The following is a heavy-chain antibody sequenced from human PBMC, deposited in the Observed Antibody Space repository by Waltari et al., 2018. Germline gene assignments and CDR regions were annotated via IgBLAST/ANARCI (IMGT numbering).Heavy chain of an antibody. CDR3: ARGDYDYSGYIDY. D-gene: IGHD3-22*01. Sequence: QVQLVESGGGVVQPGTSLRLSCAASGFTFRRYAMHWVRQAPGKVREWVAVLWEDGSSQYYADSVKGRITISRDKSKDTLYLQMNSLRAEDTAVYYCARGDYDYSGYIDYWGQGTLVTVSS. CDR1: GFTFRRYA. CDR2: LWEDGSSQ. V-gene: IGHV3-33*01. J-gene: IGHJ4*02.